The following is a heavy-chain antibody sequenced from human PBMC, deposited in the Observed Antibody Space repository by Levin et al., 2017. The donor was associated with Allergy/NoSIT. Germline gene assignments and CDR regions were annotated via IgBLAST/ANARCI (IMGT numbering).Heavy chain of an antibody. D-gene: IGHD1-14*01. J-gene: IGHJ6*03. V-gene: IGHV4-59*08. Sequence: LRLSCTVSGGSISSYYWSWIRQPPGKGLEWIGYIYYSGSTNYNPSLKSRVTISVDTSKNQFSLKLSSVTAADTAVYYCARHDHFVKPYYMDVWGKGTTVTVSS. CDR2: IYYSGST. CDR3: ARHDHFVKPYYMDV. CDR1: GGSISSYY.